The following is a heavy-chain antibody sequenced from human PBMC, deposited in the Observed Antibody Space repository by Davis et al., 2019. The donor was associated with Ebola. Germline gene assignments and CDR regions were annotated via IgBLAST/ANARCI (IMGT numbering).Heavy chain of an antibody. V-gene: IGHV1-69*04. CDR2: ILPALNIV. CDR1: GGGFSDYT. D-gene: IGHD4-17*01. Sequence: SVKVSCKASGGGFSDYTISWVRQAPGQGLEWMRRILPALNIVTYAQKFQGRVTITADESTSTAYMELSSLRSEDTAVYYCARDHLETTVTLYNWFDPWGQGTLVTVSS. CDR3: ARDHLETTVTLYNWFDP. J-gene: IGHJ5*02.